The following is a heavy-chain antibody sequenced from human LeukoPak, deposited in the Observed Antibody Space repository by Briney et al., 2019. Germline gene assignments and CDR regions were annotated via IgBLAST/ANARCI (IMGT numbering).Heavy chain of an antibody. Sequence: GGSLRLSCAASGFTFSNFAMTWVRQAPGKGLEWVSPIVGSSSTYYADSLKGRFTISRDNAKNSLYLQMNSLRAEDTAVYYCARIGAGSSRDYWGQGTLVTVSS. CDR2: IVGSSST. V-gene: IGHV3-21*01. D-gene: IGHD6-13*01. CDR3: ARIGAGSSRDY. CDR1: GFTFSNFA. J-gene: IGHJ4*02.